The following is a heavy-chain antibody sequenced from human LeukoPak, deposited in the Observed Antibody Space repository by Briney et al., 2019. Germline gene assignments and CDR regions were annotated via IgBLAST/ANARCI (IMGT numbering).Heavy chain of an antibody. CDR3: ARDELKGRFLD. D-gene: IGHD3-3*01. J-gene: IGHJ4*02. CDR2: IYSGGSGGDT. Sequence: GGSLRLSCAASGFTVSSNYMCWLRQPPGKGLEGVSVIYSGGSGGDTYYADSVKGRFTISIDNSKNTLYLQMNSLRAEDPAVYYCARDELKGRFLDWGQGTLVTVSS. V-gene: IGHV3-53*01. CDR1: GFTVSSNY.